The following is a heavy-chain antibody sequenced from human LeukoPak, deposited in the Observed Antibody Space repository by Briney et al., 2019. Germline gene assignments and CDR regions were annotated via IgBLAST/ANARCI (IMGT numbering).Heavy chain of an antibody. D-gene: IGHD5-12*01. CDR3: ARDSGYDPPNY. Sequence: ASVKVSCKASGYIFISYGISWVRQAPGQGLEWMGIINPSGGSTSYAQKFQGRVTMTRDMSTSTVYMELSSLRSEDTAVYYCARDSGYDPPNYWGQGTLVTVSS. V-gene: IGHV1-46*01. CDR2: INPSGGST. CDR1: GYIFISYG. J-gene: IGHJ4*02.